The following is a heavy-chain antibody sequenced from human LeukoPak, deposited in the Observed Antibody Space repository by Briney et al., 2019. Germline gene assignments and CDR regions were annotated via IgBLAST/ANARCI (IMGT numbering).Heavy chain of an antibody. CDR1: GGAFSSYA. CDR2: IIPIFGTA. V-gene: IGHV1-69*01. CDR3: ARVVSGRYYFDY. D-gene: IGHD3-3*01. J-gene: IGHJ4*02. Sequence: SSVTVSCKASGGAFSSYAISWVRQAPGQGLEWMGGIIPIFGTANYAQKFQGRVTITADESTSTAYMELSSLRSEDTAVYYCARVVSGRYYFDYWGQGNLVTVSS.